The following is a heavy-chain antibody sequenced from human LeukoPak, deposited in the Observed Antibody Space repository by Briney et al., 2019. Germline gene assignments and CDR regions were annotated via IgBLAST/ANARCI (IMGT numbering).Heavy chain of an antibody. Sequence: ASVKVSCKASGYTFTGYYIHWVRRAPGQGLEWVGRINPNSGGTDYAQRFQGRVTITRDTSISTAYMELSRLRSDDTAVYYCARDGANKVRGVHYFYMDAWGKGTTVTVSS. J-gene: IGHJ6*03. CDR3: ARDGANKVRGVHYFYMDA. CDR1: GYTFTGYY. V-gene: IGHV1-2*06. CDR2: INPNSGGT. D-gene: IGHD3-10*01.